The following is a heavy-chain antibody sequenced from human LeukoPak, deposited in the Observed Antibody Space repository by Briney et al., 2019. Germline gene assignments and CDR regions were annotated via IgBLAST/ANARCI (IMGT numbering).Heavy chain of an antibody. V-gene: IGHV3-9*01. J-gene: IGHJ6*03. CDR2: ISWNSGSI. CDR1: GFTFDDYA. D-gene: IGHD6-19*01. CDR3: AEAGIAMAAPFYYYYYMDV. Sequence: GRSLRLSCAASGFTFDDYAMHWVRQAPGKGLEWVSGISWNSGSIGYADSVKGRFTISRDNAKNSLYLQMNSLRAEDTALYYCAEAGIAMAAPFYYYYYMDVWGKGTTVTVSS.